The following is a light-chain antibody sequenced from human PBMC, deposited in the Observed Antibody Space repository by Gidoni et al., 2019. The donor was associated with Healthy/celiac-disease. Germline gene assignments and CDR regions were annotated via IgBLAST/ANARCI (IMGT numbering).Light chain of an antibody. Sequence: DTVMTQSPDPLAVSLGERATINCKSSQSVLYISNNKNYLAWYQQKPGQAPKLLIYWASTRESGVPDRFSGSGSGTDFTLTISSLQAEDVAVYYCQQYYSTPRTFGQGTKVEIK. CDR3: QQYYSTPRT. V-gene: IGKV4-1*01. J-gene: IGKJ1*01. CDR2: WAS. CDR1: QSVLYISNNKNY.